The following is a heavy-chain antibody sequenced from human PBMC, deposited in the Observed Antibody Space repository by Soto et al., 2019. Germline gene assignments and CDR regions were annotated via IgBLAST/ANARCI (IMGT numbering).Heavy chain of an antibody. J-gene: IGHJ3*02. CDR2: IYCSGST. CDR3: ARDHFVGYCSGGSCSRGFAFDI. CDR1: GGSISSYY. Sequence: PSETLSLTCTVSGGSISSYYWSWIRQPPGKGLEWIGYIYCSGSTNYNPSLKSRVTISVDTSKNQFSLKLSSVTAADTAVYYCARDHFVGYCSGGSCSRGFAFDIWGQGTMVTVSS. V-gene: IGHV4-59*01. D-gene: IGHD2-15*01.